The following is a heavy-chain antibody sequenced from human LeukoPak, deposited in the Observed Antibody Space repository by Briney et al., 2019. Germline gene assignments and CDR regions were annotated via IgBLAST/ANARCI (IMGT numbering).Heavy chain of an antibody. D-gene: IGHD3-10*01. CDR3: ASHMVRGVINY. V-gene: IGHV4-31*03. CDR1: GGSISSGGYY. Sequence: SQTLSLTYTVSGGSISSGGYYWSWIRQHPGKGLEWIGYIYYSGSTYYNPSLKSRVTISVDTSKNQFSLKLSSVTAADTAVYYCASHMVRGVINYWGQGTLVTVSS. J-gene: IGHJ4*02. CDR2: IYYSGST.